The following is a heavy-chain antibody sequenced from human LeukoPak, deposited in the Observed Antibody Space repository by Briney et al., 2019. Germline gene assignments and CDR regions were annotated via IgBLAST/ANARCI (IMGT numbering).Heavy chain of an antibody. V-gene: IGHV4-34*01. CDR2: INHSGST. CDR3: ARARLINTYYDFWSGYPSPFDY. CDR1: GGSFSGYY. D-gene: IGHD3-3*01. J-gene: IGHJ4*02. Sequence: SETLSLTCAVYGGSFSGYYWSWIRQPPGKGLEWIGEINHSGSTNYNPSLKSRVTISVDTSKNQFSLKLSSVTAADTAVYYCARARLINTYYDFWSGYPSPFDYWGQGTLATVSS.